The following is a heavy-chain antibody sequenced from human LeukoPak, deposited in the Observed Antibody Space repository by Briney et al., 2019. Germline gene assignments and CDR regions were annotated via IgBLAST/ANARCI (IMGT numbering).Heavy chain of an antibody. CDR1: GFTFSSYE. CDR2: ISSSGSTI. J-gene: IGHJ6*03. Sequence: GGSLRLSCAASGFTFSSYEMNWVRQDPGKGLEWVSYISSSGSTIYYADSVKGRFTISRDNAKNSLYLQMNSLRAEDTALYYCARNGVLRYFDWLVPYYYYMDVWGKGTTVTVSS. CDR3: ARNGVLRYFDWLVPYYYYMDV. V-gene: IGHV3-48*03. D-gene: IGHD3-9*01.